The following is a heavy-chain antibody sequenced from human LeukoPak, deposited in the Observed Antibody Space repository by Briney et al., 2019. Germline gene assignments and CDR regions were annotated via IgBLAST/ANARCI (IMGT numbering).Heavy chain of an antibody. V-gene: IGHV1-2*02. Sequence: ASVKVSCKASGYTFTGYYMHWVRQAPGQGLEWMGWINPNSGGTNYAQKFRGRVTMTRDTSISTAYMELSRLRSDDTAVYYCARDLPPSVGFDYWGQGTLVTVSS. CDR3: ARDLPPSVGFDY. CDR1: GYTFTGYY. J-gene: IGHJ4*02. D-gene: IGHD1-26*01. CDR2: INPNSGGT.